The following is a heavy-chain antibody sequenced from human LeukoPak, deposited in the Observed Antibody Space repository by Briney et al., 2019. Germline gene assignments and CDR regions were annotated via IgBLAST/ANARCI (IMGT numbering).Heavy chain of an antibody. V-gene: IGHV4-59*01. CDR2: IYYSGST. Sequence: PSETLSLTCTVSGGSISSYYWSWLRQPPGKGLEWIGYIYYSGSTNYNPSLKSRVTISVDTSKNQFSLKLSSVTAADTAVYYCASGYSYGRIDYWGQGTLVTVSS. CDR1: GGSISSYY. J-gene: IGHJ4*02. CDR3: ASGYSYGRIDY. D-gene: IGHD5-18*01.